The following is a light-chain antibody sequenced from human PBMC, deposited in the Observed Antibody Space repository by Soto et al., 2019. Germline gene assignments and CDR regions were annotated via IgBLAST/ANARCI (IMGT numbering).Light chain of an antibody. CDR1: QSVGRY. J-gene: IGKJ4*01. CDR2: DAS. Sequence: EIVLTQSPATLSLSPGERATLSCRASQSVGRYLAWFQQRSGQAPRLLVYDASNRATGIPARFSGSGSGTDFTLTISSLEPEDFAIYYCQHRSSWPPLTFGGGTKVEIK. CDR3: QHRSSWPPLT. V-gene: IGKV3-11*01.